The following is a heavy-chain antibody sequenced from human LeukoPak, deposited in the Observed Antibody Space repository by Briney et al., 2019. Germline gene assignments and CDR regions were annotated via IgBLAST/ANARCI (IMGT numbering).Heavy chain of an antibody. CDR1: GGTFLSHT. V-gene: IGHV1-69*08. Sequence: SVKVSCKTSGGTFLSHTFSWVRQAPGQGLEWMGKITPVINTANYAQAFQGRVSIYADKSTTTVYMDLSGLRPDDTAVYYCARVKPVGDDYVWGSYLQSRPKRNYFDYWGQGTLVTVSS. CDR2: ITPVINTA. J-gene: IGHJ4*02. D-gene: IGHD3-16*02. CDR3: ARVKPVGDDYVWGSYLQSRPKRNYFDY.